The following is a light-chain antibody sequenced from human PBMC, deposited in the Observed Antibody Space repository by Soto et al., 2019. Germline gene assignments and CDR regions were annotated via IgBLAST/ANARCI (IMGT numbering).Light chain of an antibody. V-gene: IGKV3-20*01. CDR2: AAS. CDR3: QQCGSSPWT. Sequence: EIVLTQSPGTLSLSPGXRATLSCRASQSVSSYYLAWYQQKPGQAPRLLIYAASSRATGIPDRFSGGGSGTDFTLTISRLEPEDFAVYYCQQCGSSPWTFGQGTKVDIK. CDR1: QSVSSYY. J-gene: IGKJ1*01.